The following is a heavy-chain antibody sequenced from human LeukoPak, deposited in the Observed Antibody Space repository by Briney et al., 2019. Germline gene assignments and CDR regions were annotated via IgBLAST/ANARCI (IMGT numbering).Heavy chain of an antibody. D-gene: IGHD5-24*01. CDR1: GFTVSSNY. V-gene: IGHV3-23*01. J-gene: IGHJ4*02. Sequence: GGSLRLSCAASGFTVSSNYMSWVRQAPGKGLEWVSSITGSGGETNHADSVKGRFTISRDNSKNTLTLQMNSLRAEDTAVYYCAKVWSNDWLQFYFDYWGQGTLVTVSS. CDR2: ITGSGGET. CDR3: AKVWSNDWLQFYFDY.